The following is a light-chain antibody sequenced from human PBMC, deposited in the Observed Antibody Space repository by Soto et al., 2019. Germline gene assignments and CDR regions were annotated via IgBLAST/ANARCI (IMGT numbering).Light chain of an antibody. Sequence: QSALTQPPSASETPGQRVTISCSGSSSNIGSNYVYWYQQLPGTAPKLLIHSNNQRPSGVPDRFSGSKSGTSASLAIDGLRSEDEADYYCGAWDDSLSGPVFGGGTKLTVL. CDR2: SNN. J-gene: IGLJ2*01. CDR1: SSNIGSNY. V-gene: IGLV1-47*02. CDR3: GAWDDSLSGPV.